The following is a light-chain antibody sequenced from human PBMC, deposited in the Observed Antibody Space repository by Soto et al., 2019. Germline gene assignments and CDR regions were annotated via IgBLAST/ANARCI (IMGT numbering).Light chain of an antibody. Sequence: QSALTQPPSASGSPGQSVTISCTGTSSDVGGYNYVSWYQQHPGKAPKLMIYEVSKRPSGVPDRFSGSKSGNTASLTVSGLKAEDEADYYCSSYAGSNNLVFGGGTKLIVL. J-gene: IGLJ2*01. CDR3: SSYAGSNNLV. CDR2: EVS. V-gene: IGLV2-8*01. CDR1: SSDVGGYNY.